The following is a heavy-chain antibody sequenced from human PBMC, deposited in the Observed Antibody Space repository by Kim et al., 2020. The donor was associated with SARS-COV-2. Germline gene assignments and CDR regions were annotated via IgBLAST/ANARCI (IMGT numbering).Heavy chain of an antibody. V-gene: IGHV3-30*04. CDR1: GFTFSSYA. Sequence: GGSLRLSCAASGFTFSSYAMHWVRQAPGKGLEWVAVISYDGSNKYYADSVKGRFTISRDNSKNTLYLQMNSLRAEDTAVYYCARGRESVIRGGDAFDIWGQGTMVTVSS. J-gene: IGHJ3*02. CDR3: ARGRESVIRGGDAFDI. CDR2: ISYDGSNK. D-gene: IGHD3-22*01.